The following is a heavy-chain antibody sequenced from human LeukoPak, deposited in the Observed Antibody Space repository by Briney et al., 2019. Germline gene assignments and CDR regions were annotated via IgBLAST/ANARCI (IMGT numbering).Heavy chain of an antibody. J-gene: IGHJ4*02. CDR2: IYTGCNT. CDR3: ATISDLLYYFDS. V-gene: IGHV3-66*01. Sequence: GGSLRLSCAASGFTVSGDYMSWVRQAPGKGLEWVSLIYTGCNTYYADSVKGRFTLSRDNSKNTVYLQMNSLRVEDTAMYYCATISDLLYYFDSWGQGTLVTVSS. D-gene: IGHD3-16*01. CDR1: GFTVSGDY.